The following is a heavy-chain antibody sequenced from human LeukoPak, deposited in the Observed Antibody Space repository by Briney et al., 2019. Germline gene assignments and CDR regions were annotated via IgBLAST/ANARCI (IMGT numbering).Heavy chain of an antibody. CDR1: GFTFSNYA. CDR2: ISDDGSRQ. V-gene: IGHV3-30-3*01. J-gene: IGHJ4*02. CDR3: AKDEGDSGYSGYDSRPSFDY. D-gene: IGHD5-12*01. Sequence: GRSLRLSCAATGFTFSNYAIHWGRQAPGKGLEWVAFISDDGSRQHYADSVKGRFTISRDNSKNTLYLQMNSLRAEDTAVYYCAKDEGDSGYSGYDSRPSFDYWGQGTLVTVSS.